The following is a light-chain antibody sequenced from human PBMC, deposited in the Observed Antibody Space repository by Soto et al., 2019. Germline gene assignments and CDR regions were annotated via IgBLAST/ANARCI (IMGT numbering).Light chain of an antibody. V-gene: IGKV3-20*01. CDR3: QQYGSSPRT. J-gene: IGKJ4*01. CDR2: GAF. CDR1: QSVSSSY. Sequence: EIVLAQSPGTLSLSPGERATRSCRASQSVSSSYLAWYQQKPGQAPRLLIYGAFNRATGIPDRFSGSGSGTDFTLTISRLEPEDFAVYYCQQYGSSPRTFGGGTKVDI.